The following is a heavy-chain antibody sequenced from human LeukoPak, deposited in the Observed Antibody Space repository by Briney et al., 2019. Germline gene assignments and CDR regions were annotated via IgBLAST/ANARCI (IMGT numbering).Heavy chain of an antibody. CDR1: GFTFDSYA. D-gene: IGHD2-2*01. Sequence: GGSLRLSCAASGFTFDSYAMTWVRQAPGKGLEWVSSISGGGGITNYADSVKGRFTITRDNSKYTLFLQMNSLRAEDTAVYYCAKYGVDCSSTSCYPLYYMDVWGKGPRSPSP. CDR3: AKYGVDCSSTSCYPLYYMDV. CDR2: ISGGGGIT. V-gene: IGHV3-23*01. J-gene: IGHJ6*03.